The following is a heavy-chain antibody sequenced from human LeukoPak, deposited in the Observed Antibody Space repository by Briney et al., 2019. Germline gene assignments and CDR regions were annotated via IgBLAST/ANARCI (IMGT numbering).Heavy chain of an antibody. CDR2: INPNSGGT. D-gene: IGHD6-13*01. J-gene: IGHJ4*02. Sequence: ASVKVSCKASGYTFTGYYMHWVRQAPGQGLEWMGWINPNSGGTNYAQKFQGRVTMTRDTSISTAYMELSRLRSDDTAVYYCARDPKKAAGQGIIDYWGQGTLVTVSS. CDR3: ARDPKKAAGQGIIDY. V-gene: IGHV1-2*02. CDR1: GYTFTGYY.